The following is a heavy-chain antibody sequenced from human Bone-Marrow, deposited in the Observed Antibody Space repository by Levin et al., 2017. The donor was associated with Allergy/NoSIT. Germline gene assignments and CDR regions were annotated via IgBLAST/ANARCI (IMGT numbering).Heavy chain of an antibody. CDR1: GFTFANHG. D-gene: IGHD4-11*01. Sequence: QPGGSLRLSCAASGFTFANHGMHWVRQAPGKGLEWMALIWSDGFTKFYADSVRGRITISRDNSNNTLFLQMSSLRVEDTAVYYCARDVRHSDFSNYLDSWGRGTLVTVSS. V-gene: IGHV3-33*01. CDR3: ARDVRHSDFSNYLDS. CDR2: IWSDGFTK. J-gene: IGHJ4*02.